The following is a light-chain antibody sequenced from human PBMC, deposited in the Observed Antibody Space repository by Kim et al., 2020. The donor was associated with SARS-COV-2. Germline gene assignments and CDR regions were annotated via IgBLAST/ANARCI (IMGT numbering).Light chain of an antibody. CDR2: QAS. CDR3: QQYSAYSLYT. Sequence: DIQMTQSPSTLSASVGDKVTITCRASQNIKNWLAWYQQKPGKVPKVLIYQASTLASGVPSRFSGSGSATEFTLTISCLQPDDFATYYCQQYSAYSLYTFGQGTKLEIK. V-gene: IGKV1-5*03. J-gene: IGKJ2*01. CDR1: QNIKNW.